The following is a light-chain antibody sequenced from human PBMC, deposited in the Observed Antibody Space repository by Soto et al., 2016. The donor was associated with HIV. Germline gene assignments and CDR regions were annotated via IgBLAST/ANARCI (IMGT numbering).Light chain of an antibody. CDR2: LGS. J-gene: IGKJ5*01. V-gene: IGKV2-28*01. CDR3: MQALQTPLT. Sequence: IVMTQSPLSLTVTPGEPASISCRSSQSLLHSNGYNFLSWYMQKPGQSPQLVIYLGSNRASGVPDRISGSGSGTDFTLRISTVEAEDVGVYYCMQALQTPLTFGQGTRLEIK. CDR1: QSLLHSNGYNF.